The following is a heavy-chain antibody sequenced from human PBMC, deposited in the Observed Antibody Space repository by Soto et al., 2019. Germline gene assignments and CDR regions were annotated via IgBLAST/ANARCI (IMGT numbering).Heavy chain of an antibody. D-gene: IGHD2-15*01. CDR3: ARDLVVAAQGGY. Sequence: GGSLRLSCAASGFTFSSYAMHWVRQAPGKGLEWVAVISYDGSNKYYADSVKGRFTISRDNSKNTLYLQMNSLRAEDTAVYYCARDLVVAAQGGYWGQGTLVTVSS. V-gene: IGHV3-30-3*01. J-gene: IGHJ4*02. CDR1: GFTFSSYA. CDR2: ISYDGSNK.